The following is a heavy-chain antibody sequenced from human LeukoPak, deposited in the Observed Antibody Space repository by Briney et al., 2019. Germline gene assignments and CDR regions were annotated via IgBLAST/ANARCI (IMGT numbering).Heavy chain of an antibody. CDR1: GDSISGYY. CDR3: ARHGHDSGNFEAHFDY. D-gene: IGHD3-22*01. Sequence: PSETLSLTCTVSGDSISGYYWSWIRQSPGKGLEWIAYINYSGRTNYNLSLKNRVTISVDTSKNEVSLRLSSVTAADTAVYYCARHGHDSGNFEAHFDYWGQGTLVTVSS. CDR2: INYSGRT. J-gene: IGHJ4*02. V-gene: IGHV4-59*08.